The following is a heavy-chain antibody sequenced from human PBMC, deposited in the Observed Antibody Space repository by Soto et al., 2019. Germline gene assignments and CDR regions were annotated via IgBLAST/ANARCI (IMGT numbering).Heavy chain of an antibody. CDR2: ISSSSSTI. V-gene: IGHV3-48*02. J-gene: IGHJ4*02. Sequence: GGSLRLSCAASGFTFRSYSMNWVRQAPGKGLEWVSYISSSSSTIYNADSVKGRFTISRDNAKNLLYLQMNSLRDEDTAVYYCARVPAYSSGWPDYWGQGTLVTVSS. CDR1: GFTFRSYS. CDR3: ARVPAYSSGWPDY. D-gene: IGHD6-19*01.